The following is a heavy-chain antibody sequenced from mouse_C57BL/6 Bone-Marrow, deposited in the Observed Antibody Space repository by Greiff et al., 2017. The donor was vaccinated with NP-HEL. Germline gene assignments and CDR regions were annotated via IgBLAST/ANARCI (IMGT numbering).Heavy chain of an antibody. CDR2: ISSGGSYT. CDR3: DRRTYGNYLDY. D-gene: IGHD2-1*01. V-gene: IGHV5-6*02. CDR1: GFTFSSYG. Sequence: EVKLMESGGDLVKPGGSLKLSCAASGFTFSSYGMSWVRQTPDKRLEWVATISSGGSYTYYPDSVKGRFTISRDNAKNTLYLQMSSLKSEDTAMYYCDRRTYGNYLDYWGQGTTLTVSS. J-gene: IGHJ2*01.